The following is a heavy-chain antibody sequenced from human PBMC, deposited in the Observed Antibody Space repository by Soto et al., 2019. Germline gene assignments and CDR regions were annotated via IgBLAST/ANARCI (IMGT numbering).Heavy chain of an antibody. Sequence: QVQLVQSGAEVKKPGSSVKVSCKASGGTLRRYAISWVRQAPGRGLEWMGGIIPRFGTTSYAQTEKFQGRLTINADGHMITATIEPSSLRSEAMAVYFCAVVDMSENDAENYFYAMDVWGKASTVIVSS. J-gene: IGHJ6*04. CDR3: AVVDMSENDAENYFYAMDV. D-gene: IGHD3-22*01. V-gene: IGHV1-69*01. CDR1: GGTLRRYA. CDR2: IIPRFGTT.